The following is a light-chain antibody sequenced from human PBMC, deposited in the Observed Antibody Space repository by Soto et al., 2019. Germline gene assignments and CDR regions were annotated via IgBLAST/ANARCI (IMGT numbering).Light chain of an antibody. V-gene: IGLV2-14*03. Sequence: QSALTQPASVSGSPGQSMTISCTGTSSDVGGYNYVSWYQHHPGKAPKLMIYDVSNRPSGLSNRFSGSKSGNTASLTISGLQAEDEADYYCSSYTSSSTLYVFGTGTKLTVL. J-gene: IGLJ1*01. CDR1: SSDVGGYNY. CDR2: DVS. CDR3: SSYTSSSTLYV.